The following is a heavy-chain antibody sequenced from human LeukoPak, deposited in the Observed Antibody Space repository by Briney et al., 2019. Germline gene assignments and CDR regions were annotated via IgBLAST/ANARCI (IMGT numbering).Heavy chain of an antibody. V-gene: IGHV5-51*01. CDR1: GYSFSSYW. Sequence: GESLKISCKGSGYSFSSYWIAWVRQMPGKGLEWMGIIYPGDSDTRYSPSFQGQVTISADKSIRIAYLQWSSLKASDTAMYYCARRGCNGGSCYGYWGQGTLVTVSS. CDR2: IYPGDSDT. D-gene: IGHD2-15*01. CDR3: ARRGCNGGSCYGY. J-gene: IGHJ4*02.